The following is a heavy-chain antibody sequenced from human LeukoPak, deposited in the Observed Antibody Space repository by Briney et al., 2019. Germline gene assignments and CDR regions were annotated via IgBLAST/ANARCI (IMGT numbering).Heavy chain of an antibody. CDR1: GYSFTSHY. D-gene: IGHD6-19*01. J-gene: IGHJ4*02. V-gene: IGHV1-46*01. CDR3: ARALAVAGLDY. Sequence: PWASVKVSCKASGYSFTSHYMHWVRQAPGQGLEWMGLINPRGTATRYAESFQGRVTMTRDMSTSTVYMELSSLRSEDTAVYYCARALAVAGLDYWGQGTLVTVSS. CDR2: INPRGTAT.